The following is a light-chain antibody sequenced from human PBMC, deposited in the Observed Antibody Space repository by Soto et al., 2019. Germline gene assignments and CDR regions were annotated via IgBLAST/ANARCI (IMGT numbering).Light chain of an antibody. Sequence: EIVLTQSPGTLSLSPGERATLSCRASQSVSSSYLAWYQQKPGQAPRLLIYGASGRATGIPDRFSGGGSGTDFTLTISRLEPEDFAVYYCQQYGSSPGYTFGQGTKLEIK. J-gene: IGKJ2*01. CDR1: QSVSSSY. V-gene: IGKV3-20*01. CDR3: QQYGSSPGYT. CDR2: GAS.